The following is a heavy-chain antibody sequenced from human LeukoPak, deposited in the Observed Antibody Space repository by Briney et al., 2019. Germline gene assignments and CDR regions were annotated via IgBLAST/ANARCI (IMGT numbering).Heavy chain of an antibody. CDR3: VRAPRNYYDSSGYYYQAHFDC. D-gene: IGHD3-22*01. CDR2: IYYSGST. Sequence: SETLSLTCTVSGGSISSSSYYWGWIRQPPGKGLERIGSIYYSGSTYYNPSLKSRVTISVDTSKNQYSLKLSSVTAADTAVYYCVRAPRNYYDSSGYYYQAHFDCWGQGTLVTVSS. CDR1: GGSISSSSYY. V-gene: IGHV4-39*01. J-gene: IGHJ4*02.